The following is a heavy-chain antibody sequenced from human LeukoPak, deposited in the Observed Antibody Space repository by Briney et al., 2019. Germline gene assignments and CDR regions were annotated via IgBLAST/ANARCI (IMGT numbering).Heavy chain of an antibody. CDR1: GFTVNSNY. J-gene: IGHJ4*02. V-gene: IGHV3-53*01. CDR3: AKGGGARPFDY. D-gene: IGHD3-16*01. Sequence: GGSLRLSCAASGFTVNSNYMNWVRQAPGKGLEWVSVLYSDGRTYYADSVKGRFTISRDTSKNTLYLQMNSLRAEDTAVYYCAKGGGARPFDYWGQGTLVTVSS. CDR2: LYSDGRT.